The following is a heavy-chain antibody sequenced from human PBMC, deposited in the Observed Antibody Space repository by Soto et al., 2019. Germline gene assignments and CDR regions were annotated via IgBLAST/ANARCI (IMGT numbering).Heavy chain of an antibody. V-gene: IGHV4-39*01. CDR2: IYYSGTT. D-gene: IGHD6-19*01. CDR1: GGSISSSSYH. Sequence: QLQLQESGPGLVKPSETLSLTCTVSGGSISSSSYHWGWIRQPPGKGLEWIGSIYYSGTTYYNPSLKSRVTLSVDTSKNQFSLKLSSVTAADTAGYYCARSISVAMDFWGQVTLFTVSS. CDR3: ARSISVAMDF. J-gene: IGHJ4*02.